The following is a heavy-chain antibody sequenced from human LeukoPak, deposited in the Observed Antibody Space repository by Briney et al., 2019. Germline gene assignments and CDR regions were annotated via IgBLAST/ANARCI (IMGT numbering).Heavy chain of an antibody. CDR1: GFTFTSSA. Sequence: SVKVSCKASGFTFTSSAMQWVRQARGQRLEWIGWIVVGSGNTNYAQKFQERVTITRDMSTSTAYMELSSLRSEDTAVYYCAAGEYYYDSSGYGSDYWGQGTLVTVSS. D-gene: IGHD3-22*01. V-gene: IGHV1-58*02. CDR3: AAGEYYYDSSGYGSDY. CDR2: IVVGSGNT. J-gene: IGHJ4*02.